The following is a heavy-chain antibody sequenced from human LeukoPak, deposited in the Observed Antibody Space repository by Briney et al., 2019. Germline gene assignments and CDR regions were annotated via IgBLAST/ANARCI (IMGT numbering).Heavy chain of an antibody. CDR1: GFTFSSYA. CDR3: ASISGASWGDF. J-gene: IGHJ4*02. CDR2: ISGSGGST. Sequence: GGSLSLSCAASGFTFSSYAMSCVRQAPGKGLEWVSAISGSGGSTYYADSVKGRFTISRDNSKNTLYLQMTSLRADDTAIYFCASISGASWGDFWGQGTQVTVSS. V-gene: IGHV3-23*01. D-gene: IGHD3-16*01.